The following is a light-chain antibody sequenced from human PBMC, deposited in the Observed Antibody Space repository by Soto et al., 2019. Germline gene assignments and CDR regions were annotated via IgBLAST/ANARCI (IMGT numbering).Light chain of an antibody. CDR1: QSVSNF. Sequence: EIVLTQSPATLSLSPGEGATLSCRASQSVSNFLVWYQQKPGQPPRLLIYDASNRATGIPARFSGSGSGTDFTLTISSLESEDVEVYYCQQRSDWPLTFGGGTKVEIK. V-gene: IGKV3-11*01. CDR2: DAS. CDR3: QQRSDWPLT. J-gene: IGKJ4*01.